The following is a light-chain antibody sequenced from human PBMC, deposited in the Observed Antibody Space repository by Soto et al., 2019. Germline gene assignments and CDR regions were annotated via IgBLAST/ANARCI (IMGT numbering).Light chain of an antibody. CDR3: SSYTRSSFYV. V-gene: IGLV2-14*01. J-gene: IGLJ1*01. Sequence: QSALTQPASVSGSPGQSITNSCTGTSSDVGGYNYVSWYQQHPGKAPKLMIYDVSNRPSGVSNRFSGSKSGNTASLTISGLQAEDEADYYCSSYTRSSFYVFGTVTKLTVL. CDR1: SSDVGGYNY. CDR2: DVS.